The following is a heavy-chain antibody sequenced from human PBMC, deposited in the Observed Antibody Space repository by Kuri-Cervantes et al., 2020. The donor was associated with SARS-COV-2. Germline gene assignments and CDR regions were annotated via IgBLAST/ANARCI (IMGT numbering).Heavy chain of an antibody. CDR2: ISGSGGST. D-gene: IGHD2/OR15-2a*01. CDR3: ARHPKTIPQYHFDY. Sequence: GGSLRLSCAASGFTFSSYAMSWVRQAPGKGLEWVSAISGSGGSTYYADSVKGRFTISRDNSKNTLYLQMNSLRAEDTAVYHCARHPKTIPQYHFDYWGQGTLVTVSS. CDR1: GFTFSSYA. V-gene: IGHV3-23*01. J-gene: IGHJ4*02.